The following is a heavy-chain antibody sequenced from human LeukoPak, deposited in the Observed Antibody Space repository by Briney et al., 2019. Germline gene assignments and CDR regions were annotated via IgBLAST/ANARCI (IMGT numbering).Heavy chain of an antibody. V-gene: IGHV3-15*01. Sequence: GGSLRLSCAASGVTFSNAWRSWVREAPGEGWEWVGRIKSKTDGGTTDYAAHVKGRFTISRDDSKNKLYLQMNSLKTEDTAVYYCTTAYDYWGQGTLVTVST. CDR1: GVTFSNAW. J-gene: IGHJ4*02. CDR3: TTAYDY. CDR2: IKSKTDGGTT.